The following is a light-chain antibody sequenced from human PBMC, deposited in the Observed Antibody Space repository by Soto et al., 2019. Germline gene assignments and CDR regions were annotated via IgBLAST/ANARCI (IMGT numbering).Light chain of an antibody. V-gene: IGKV1-39*01. CDR1: QNINTY. Sequence: DIQMTQSPYSLSAAVGDRVTISFRASQNINTYLNWYQQKPGKAPKLLIFDAASLQNGVPSRISGGGSRTDFTLTITSLQPEDFATDYCQQTSSAPFTFGPGTKVDIK. J-gene: IGKJ3*01. CDR2: DAA. CDR3: QQTSSAPFT.